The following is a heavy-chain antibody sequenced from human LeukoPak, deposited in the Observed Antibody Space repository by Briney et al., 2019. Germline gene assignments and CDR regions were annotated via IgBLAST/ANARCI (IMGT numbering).Heavy chain of an antibody. D-gene: IGHD3-3*01. V-gene: IGHV3-7*01. J-gene: IGHJ3*02. CDR3: ASGDFWSGYYSDDAFDI. CDR1: EFTFSSYW. CDR2: IKQDGSGK. Sequence: GGSLRLSCAASEFTFSSYWMSWVRQAPGKGLEWVANIKQDGSGKYYVDSVKGRFTISRDNAKNSLYLQMNSLRAEDTAVYYCASGDFWSGYYSDDAFDIWGQGTMVTVSS.